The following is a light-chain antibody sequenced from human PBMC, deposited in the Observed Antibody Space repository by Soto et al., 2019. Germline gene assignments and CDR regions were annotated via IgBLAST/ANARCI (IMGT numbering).Light chain of an antibody. J-gene: IGLJ1*01. CDR2: DVS. CDR3: SSYTASSTYV. V-gene: IGLV2-14*03. Sequence: QSALTQPASVSGSPGQSIAISCTGTSSDVGAYNFVSWYQQHPGRAPKLIIYDVSNRLSGVSNRFSGSKSGNTASLTISGLQAEDEADYYCSSYTASSTYVFGGGTKLTVL. CDR1: SSDVGAYNF.